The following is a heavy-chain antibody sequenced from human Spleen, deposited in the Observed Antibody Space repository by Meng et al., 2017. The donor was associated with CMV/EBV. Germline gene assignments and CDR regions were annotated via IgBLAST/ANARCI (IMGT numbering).Heavy chain of an antibody. J-gene: IGHJ4*02. V-gene: IGHV1-69*08. Sequence: SVKVSCKASGGTFSSYTISWVRQAPGQGLEWMGGIIPILHTAKYAQKFQGRVTITADKSTSTAYMELSSLRSEDTAVYYCASNPDDFWSGQPWEYWGQGTLVTVSS. CDR2: IIPILHTA. D-gene: IGHD3-3*01. CDR1: GGTFSSYT. CDR3: ASNPDDFWSGQPWEY.